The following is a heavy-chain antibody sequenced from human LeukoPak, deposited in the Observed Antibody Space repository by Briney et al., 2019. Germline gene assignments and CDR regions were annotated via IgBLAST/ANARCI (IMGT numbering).Heavy chain of an antibody. CDR2: ISAYNGNT. V-gene: IGHV1-18*01. CDR3: ARIIRSSSYYYYYGMDV. Sequence: VASVKVSCKASGYTFTSYGISWVRQAPGQGLEWMGWISAYNGNTNYARKLQGRVTMTTDTSTSTAYMELRSLRSDDTAVYYCARIIRSSSYYYYYGMDVWGQGTTVTVSS. J-gene: IGHJ6*02. CDR1: GYTFTSYG. D-gene: IGHD2-2*01.